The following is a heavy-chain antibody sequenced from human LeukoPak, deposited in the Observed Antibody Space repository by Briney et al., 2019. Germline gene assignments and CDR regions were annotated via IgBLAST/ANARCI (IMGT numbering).Heavy chain of an antibody. CDR1: GFTFSRYD. CDR2: ITDSGRST. CDR3: AKEDTLTTVYFDY. Sequence: GGSLRLSCAASGFTFSRYDMSWVRQAPGKGLEWVSAITDSGRSTYYADSVRGRFTISRDDSKNTLYLLMNSLRAEDTAVYYCAKEDTLTTVYFDYWGQGTPVTVSS. D-gene: IGHD4-17*01. J-gene: IGHJ4*02. V-gene: IGHV3-23*01.